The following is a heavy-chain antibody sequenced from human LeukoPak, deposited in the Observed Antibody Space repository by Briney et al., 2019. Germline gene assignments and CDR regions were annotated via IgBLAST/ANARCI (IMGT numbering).Heavy chain of an antibody. CDR3: ATYYAGRGGSGY. D-gene: IGHD3-10*01. CDR1: GASISSGAYH. V-gene: IGHV4-30-4*01. CDR2: SGTT. J-gene: IGHJ4*02. Sequence: SETLSLTCTVSGASISSGAYHWSWIRQPPGKGLEWIGHSGTTNYNPSLNSRVTISEDTSKNQFSLRLSSVTAADTAVYFCATYYAGRGGSGYWGQGTLVTVSS.